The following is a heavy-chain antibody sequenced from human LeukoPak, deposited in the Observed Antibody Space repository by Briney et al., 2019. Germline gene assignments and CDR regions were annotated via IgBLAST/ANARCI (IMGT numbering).Heavy chain of an antibody. CDR1: GFTFSSYG. V-gene: IGHV3-33*01. J-gene: IGHJ4*02. D-gene: IGHD6-19*01. Sequence: GGSLRLSCAASGFTFSSYGRHWVRQAPGKGLEWVAVIWYDGSNKYYADSVKGRFTISRDNSKNTLYLQMNSLRAEDTAVYYCARDIASIAVAGTPLWTFDYWGQGTLVTVSS. CDR3: ARDIASIAVAGTPLWTFDY. CDR2: IWYDGSNK.